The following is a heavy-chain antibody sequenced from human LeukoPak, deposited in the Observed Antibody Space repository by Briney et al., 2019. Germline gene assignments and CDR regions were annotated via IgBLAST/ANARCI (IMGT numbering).Heavy chain of an antibody. CDR1: GGSISSYY. Sequence: SETLSLTCTVSGGSISSYYWSWIRQPPGKGLEWIGYIYYSGSTNYNPSLKSRVTISVDTSKNQFSLKLSSVTAADTAVYYCARTQGEIRYLGAFDIWGRGTMVTVSS. CDR3: ARTQGEIRYLGAFDI. J-gene: IGHJ3*02. V-gene: IGHV4-59*08. D-gene: IGHD3-9*01. CDR2: IYYSGST.